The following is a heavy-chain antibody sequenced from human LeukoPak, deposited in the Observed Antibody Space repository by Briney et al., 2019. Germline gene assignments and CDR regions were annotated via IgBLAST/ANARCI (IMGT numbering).Heavy chain of an antibody. CDR1: GGSISSGDYY. D-gene: IGHD3-10*01. CDR2: IHNSGST. V-gene: IGHV4-31*01. J-gene: IGHJ4*02. CDR3: ARGEYYGSGSYYPGDY. Sequence: SETLSLTCTVSGGSISSGDYYWSWIRQHPGKGLEWIGYIHNSGSTYYNLSLKSPVSISIDTSKRHFSLRLSSVTAADTAVYYCARGEYYGSGSYYPGDYWGQGTLVTVSS.